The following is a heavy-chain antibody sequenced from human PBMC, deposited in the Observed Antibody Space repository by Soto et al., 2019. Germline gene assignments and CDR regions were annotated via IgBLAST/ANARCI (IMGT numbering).Heavy chain of an antibody. Sequence: PSETLSLTCTVSGGSISSYYWSWIRQPPGKGLEWIGYIYYSGSTNYNPSLKSRVTISVDTSKNQFSLKLSSVTAADTAVYYCARQVGSTLGPYCSSTSCYEGWFDPWGQGTLVTVSS. V-gene: IGHV4-59*08. CDR2: IYYSGST. J-gene: IGHJ5*02. D-gene: IGHD2-2*01. CDR1: GGSISSYY. CDR3: ARQVGSTLGPYCSSTSCYEGWFDP.